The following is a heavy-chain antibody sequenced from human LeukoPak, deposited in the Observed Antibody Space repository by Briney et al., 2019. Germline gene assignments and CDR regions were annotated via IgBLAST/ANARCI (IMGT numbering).Heavy chain of an antibody. CDR2: VYRDGNT. CDR3: ARADVYSSSWYWFDP. J-gene: IGHJ5*02. D-gene: IGHD6-13*01. Sequence: PSETLSLTCTVSGYSISSGYYWGWIRQPPGKGLEWVANVYRDGNTYYSPSLESRVTISVDTSKNQFSLKLSSVTAADTAVYYCARADVYSSSWYWFDPWGQGTLVTVSS. CDR1: GYSISSGYY. V-gene: IGHV4-38-2*02.